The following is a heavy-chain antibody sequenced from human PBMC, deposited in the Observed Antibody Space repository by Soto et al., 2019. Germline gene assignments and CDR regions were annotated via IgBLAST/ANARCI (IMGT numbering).Heavy chain of an antibody. Sequence: SETLSLTCTVSGGSISSSSYYWGWIRQPPGKGLEWIGSIYYSGSTYYNPSLKSRVTISVDTSKNQFSLKLSSVTAADTAVYYCARGEGYCSGGSCYSVWFDPWGQGTLVTVSS. CDR1: GGSISSSSYY. J-gene: IGHJ5*02. CDR2: IYYSGST. D-gene: IGHD2-15*01. V-gene: IGHV4-39*01. CDR3: ARGEGYCSGGSCYSVWFDP.